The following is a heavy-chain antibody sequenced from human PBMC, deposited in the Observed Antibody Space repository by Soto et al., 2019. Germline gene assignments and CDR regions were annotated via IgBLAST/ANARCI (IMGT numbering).Heavy chain of an antibody. J-gene: IGHJ5*02. CDR3: ARGSDDYIWGSYRDSPNWFDP. D-gene: IGHD3-16*02. CDR2: INHSGST. Sequence: SETLSLTCAVYGGSFSGYYWSWIRQPPGKGLEWIGEINHSGSTNYNPSLKSRVTISVDTSKNQFSLKLSSVTAADTAVYYCARGSDDYIWGSYRDSPNWFDPWGQGTLVTVSS. CDR1: GGSFSGYY. V-gene: IGHV4-34*01.